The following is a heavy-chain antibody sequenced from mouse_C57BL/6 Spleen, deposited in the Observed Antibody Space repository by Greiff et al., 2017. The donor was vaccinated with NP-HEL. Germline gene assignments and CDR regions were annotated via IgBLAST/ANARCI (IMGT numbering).Heavy chain of an antibody. CDR3: ARWGGFPWFAY. CDR1: GYTFTSYW. J-gene: IGHJ3*01. V-gene: IGHV1-52*01. Sequence: QVQLQQSGAELVRPGSSVKLSCKASGYTFTSYWMHWVKQRPIQGLEWIGNIDPSDSATHYNQKFKDKATLTVDKSSSTAYMQLRSLTSEDSAVYYCARWGGFPWFAYWGQGTLVTVSA. CDR2: IDPSDSAT.